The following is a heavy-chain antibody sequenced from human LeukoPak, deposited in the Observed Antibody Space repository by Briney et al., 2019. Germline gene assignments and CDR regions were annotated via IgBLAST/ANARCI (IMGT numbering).Heavy chain of an antibody. Sequence: ASVKVSCKASGYTFTSYGISWVRQAPGQGLEWMGWITAYNDNTNYAQKLQGRVTMTTDTSTSTAYMELRSLRSDDTAVYYCARIDSSGYYWTGDYWGQGTLVTVSS. D-gene: IGHD3-22*01. CDR2: ITAYNDNT. J-gene: IGHJ4*02. CDR3: ARIDSSGYYWTGDY. V-gene: IGHV1-18*01. CDR1: GYTFTSYG.